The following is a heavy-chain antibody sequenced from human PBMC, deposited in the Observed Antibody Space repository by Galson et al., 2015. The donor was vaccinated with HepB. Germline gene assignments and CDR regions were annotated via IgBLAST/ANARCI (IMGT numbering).Heavy chain of an antibody. V-gene: IGHV3-66*01. J-gene: IGHJ4*02. Sequence: SLRLSCAASGFTVSSNYMSWVRQAPGKGLEWVSVIYSGGSTYYADSVKGRFTISRDNSKNTLYLQMNSLRAEDTAVYYCARGPEINCFDYWGQGTLVTVSS. CDR2: IYSGGST. CDR1: GFTVSSNY. CDR3: ARGPEINCFDY. D-gene: IGHD5-24*01.